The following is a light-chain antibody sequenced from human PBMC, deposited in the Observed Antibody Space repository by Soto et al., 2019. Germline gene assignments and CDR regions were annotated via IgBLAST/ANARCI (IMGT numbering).Light chain of an antibody. CDR2: GVS. CDR1: QSVNAGY. Sequence: EVVLTQSPGTLSLSPGERATLSCRASQSVNAGYLAWYQQKPGQTPRLLIFGVSTRAAGIPDRFSGSGSGTDFTLTISRLEPEDFAVYYCQQYGSSPPITFGQGRLLEIK. V-gene: IGKV3-20*01. J-gene: IGKJ5*01. CDR3: QQYGSSPPIT.